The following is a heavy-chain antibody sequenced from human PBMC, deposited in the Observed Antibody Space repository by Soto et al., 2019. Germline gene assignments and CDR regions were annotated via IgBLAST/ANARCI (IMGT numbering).Heavy chain of an antibody. J-gene: IGHJ6*02. CDR1: SGSISSSDYY. CDR2: INYSGRT. V-gene: IGHV4-30-4*01. CDR3: ARFSTLGKDYGVDG. D-gene: IGHD3-3*02. Sequence: QVQLQESGPGLVKPSQTLSLTCSVSSGSISSSDYYWSLIRQPPGKGLEWIGYINYSGRTYYKPSLKSRVSISIDTSKNQFSLRLTSVTAADTAVYFCARFSTLGKDYGVDGWGQGTTVTVSS.